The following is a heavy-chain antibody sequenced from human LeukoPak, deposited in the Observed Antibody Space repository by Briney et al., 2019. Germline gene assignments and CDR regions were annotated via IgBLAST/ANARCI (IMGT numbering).Heavy chain of an antibody. CDR3: ARGNMFRLGNDY. CDR2: IYYSGST. D-gene: IGHD3-10*02. J-gene: IGHJ4*02. CDR1: GGSISSGSYY. Sequence: SQALSLTCTVSGGSISSGSYYWSWIRQHPGKGLEWIGYIYYSGSTYYNPSLKSRVTISVDTSKNQFSLKLSSVTAADTAVYYCARGNMFRLGNDYWGQGTLVTVSS. V-gene: IGHV4-31*03.